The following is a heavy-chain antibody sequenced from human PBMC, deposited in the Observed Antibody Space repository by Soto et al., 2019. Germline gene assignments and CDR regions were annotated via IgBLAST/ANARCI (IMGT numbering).Heavy chain of an antibody. V-gene: IGHV4-31*03. Sequence: QVQLQESGPGLVKPSQTLSLTCTVSGGSISSGGSYWSWIRQHPGKGLEWIGYIYYSGSTYYNPSLKSRVTISVDTSKNQFSLKLSSVTAADTAVFYCARFGYSTNIGIDYWGQGTLVTVSS. CDR2: IYYSGST. CDR1: GGSISSGGSY. D-gene: IGHD3-22*01. J-gene: IGHJ4*02. CDR3: ARFGYSTNIGIDY.